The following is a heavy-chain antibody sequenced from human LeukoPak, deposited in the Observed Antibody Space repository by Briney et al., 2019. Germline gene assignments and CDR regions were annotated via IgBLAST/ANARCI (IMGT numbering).Heavy chain of an antibody. CDR2: ISYDGSNK. CDR1: GFTFSSYG. Sequence: GGSLRLSCAASGFTFSSYGMHWVRQAPGKGLAWVAVISYDGSNKYYADSVKGRFTISRDNSKNTLHLQMNSQRPEDTAVYYCAKGSSSWSLWGQGTMVTVSS. J-gene: IGHJ3*01. CDR3: AKGSSSWSL. D-gene: IGHD6-13*01. V-gene: IGHV3-30*18.